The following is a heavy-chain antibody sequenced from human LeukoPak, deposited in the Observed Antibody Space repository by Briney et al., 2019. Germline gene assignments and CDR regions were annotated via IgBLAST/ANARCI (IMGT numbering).Heavy chain of an antibody. CDR3: ARGPPSSRLLWFGEMTNWFDP. V-gene: IGHV3-48*02. CDR2: ISSSSSTI. CDR1: GFTFSSYS. J-gene: IGHJ5*02. D-gene: IGHD3-10*01. Sequence: PGGSLRLSCAASGFTFSSYSMNWVRQAPGKGLEWVSYISSSSSTIYCADSVKGRFTISRDNAKNSLYLQMNSLRDEDTAVYYCARGPPSSRLLWFGEMTNWFDPWGQGTLVTVSS.